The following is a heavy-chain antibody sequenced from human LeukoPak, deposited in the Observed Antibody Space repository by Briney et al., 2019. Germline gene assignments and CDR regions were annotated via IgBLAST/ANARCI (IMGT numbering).Heavy chain of an antibody. D-gene: IGHD2-2*01. Sequence: ASVKVSCKASGYTFTGYYMHWVRQAPGQGLEWMGWINPNSGGTNYAQKFQGRVTMTRDTSISTAYMELSRLRSDDTAVYYCVRGRDVVWYCSSTSCIANWFNPWGQGTLVTVSS. CDR2: INPNSGGT. J-gene: IGHJ5*02. CDR1: GYTFTGYY. CDR3: VRGRDVVWYCSSTSCIANWFNP. V-gene: IGHV1-2*02.